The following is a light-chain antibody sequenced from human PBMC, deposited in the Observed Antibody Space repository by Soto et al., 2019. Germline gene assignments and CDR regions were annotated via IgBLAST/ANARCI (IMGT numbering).Light chain of an antibody. V-gene: IGLV3-25*03. CDR2: KDS. Sequence: SYELTQPPSVSVSPGQTARITCSGDALPKQYAYWYQQKPGQAPVLVIYKDSERPSGIPERFSGSSSGTTVTLTISGVQAEDEADYYCQSADSRGTWVFGGGPSSPS. J-gene: IGLJ3*02. CDR1: ALPKQY. CDR3: QSADSRGTWV.